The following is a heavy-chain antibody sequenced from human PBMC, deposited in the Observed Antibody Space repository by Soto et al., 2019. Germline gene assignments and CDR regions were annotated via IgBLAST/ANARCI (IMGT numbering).Heavy chain of an antibody. V-gene: IGHV3-48*02. Sequence: GGSLRLSCAASGFTFSSYSMNWVSQAPGKGLERVSYISSSSSTIYYADSVKGRFTISRDNAKNSLYLQMNSLRDEDTAVYYCARPRIYYYYYYGMDVWGQGTTVTVSS. CDR1: GFTFSSYS. J-gene: IGHJ6*02. D-gene: IGHD2-15*01. CDR2: ISSSSSTI. CDR3: ARPRIYYYYYYGMDV.